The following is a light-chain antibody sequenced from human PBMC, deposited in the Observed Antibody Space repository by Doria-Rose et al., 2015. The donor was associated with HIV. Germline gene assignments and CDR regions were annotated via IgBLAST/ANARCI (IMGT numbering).Light chain of an antibody. J-gene: IGKJ3*01. CDR2: WAS. CDR3: QQYYDTPS. V-gene: IGKV4-1*01. CDR1: QSLLYTSKNY. Sequence: DIRVTQSPESLGMSLGERATLNCKSNQSLLYTSKNYLAWYQQKPGQTPKLLIYWASTLQSGVPARFSGSGSGTDFTLTISSLEAEDVAVYYCQQYYDTPSFGPGTTVDIK.